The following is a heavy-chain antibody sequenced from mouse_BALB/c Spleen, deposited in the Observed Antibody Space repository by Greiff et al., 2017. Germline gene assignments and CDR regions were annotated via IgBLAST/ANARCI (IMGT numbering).Heavy chain of an antibody. V-gene: IGHV5-9-4*01. CDR2: ISSGGSYT. J-gene: IGHJ1*01. Sequence: EVKVVESGGGLVKPGGSLKLSCAASGFTFSSYAMSWVRQSPEKRLEWVAEISSGGSYTYYPDTVTGRFTISRDNAKNTLYLEMSSLRSEDTAMYYCARLITTGYFDVWGAGTTVTVSS. CDR3: ARLITTGYFDV. D-gene: IGHD1-2*01. CDR1: GFTFSSYA.